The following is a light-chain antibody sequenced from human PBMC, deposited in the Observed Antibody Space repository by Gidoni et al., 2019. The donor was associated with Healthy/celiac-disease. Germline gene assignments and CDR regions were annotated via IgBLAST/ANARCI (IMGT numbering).Light chain of an antibody. CDR3: QQYNNWPRT. CDR1: QSVSSN. Sequence: EIVMTQSPATLSVSPGERATLSCRASQSVSSNFAWYQQKPGQAPRLLIYGASTRATGLPARFSGSGSGTECTLTISSLQSEDFAVYYCQQYNNWPRTFGQGTKVEIK. CDR2: GAS. J-gene: IGKJ1*01. V-gene: IGKV3-15*01.